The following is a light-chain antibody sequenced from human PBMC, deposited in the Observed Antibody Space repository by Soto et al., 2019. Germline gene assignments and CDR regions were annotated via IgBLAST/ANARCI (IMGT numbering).Light chain of an antibody. CDR1: QSISRW. CDR2: DAS. J-gene: IGKJ1*01. Sequence: DIQMTQSPSTLSASVGDRVTITCRASQSISRWLAWYQQKPGKAPKVLIWDASSLQRGVPSRFSGSGSGTDFTLTISSLQPDDFAPYYCQQYNGYSTWTFGQGTKVEIK. V-gene: IGKV1-5*01. CDR3: QQYNGYSTWT.